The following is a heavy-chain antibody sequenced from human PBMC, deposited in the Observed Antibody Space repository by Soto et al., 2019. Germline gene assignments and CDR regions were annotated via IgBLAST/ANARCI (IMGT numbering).Heavy chain of an antibody. Sequence: EVQLVESGGGLVQPGGSLRLSCAASGFTFSNSWMHWVRQAPGTGLVWVSRINSDGTTTNYADSVKGRFTISRDNAKNTLYLQMNGLRAEDTAVYYCARGGYSGRGGGCWCQGILATVSS. CDR2: INSDGTTT. D-gene: IGHD4-4*01. CDR1: GFTFSNSW. V-gene: IGHV3-74*01. CDR3: ARGGYSGRGGGC. J-gene: IGHJ4*02.